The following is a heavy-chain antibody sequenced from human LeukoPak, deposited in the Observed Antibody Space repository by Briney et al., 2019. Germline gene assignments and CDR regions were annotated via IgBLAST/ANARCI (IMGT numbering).Heavy chain of an antibody. D-gene: IGHD3-3*02. CDR3: IAHFPYFYGFDV. V-gene: IGHV3-15*01. Sequence: GGSLRPSCVSSGFTIGTAWMSWVRQAPGKGLEWLGHIKSEGEGATTDYAAPAKGRFAISRDDSKNMIYLQMSSLKIDDTAIYYCIAHFPYFYGFDVWGKGTTVTVSS. J-gene: IGHJ6*04. CDR2: IKSEGEGATT. CDR1: GFTIGTAW.